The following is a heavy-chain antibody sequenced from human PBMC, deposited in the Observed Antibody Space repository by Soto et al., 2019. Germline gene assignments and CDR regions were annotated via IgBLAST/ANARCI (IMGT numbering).Heavy chain of an antibody. J-gene: IGHJ4*02. V-gene: IGHV3-30*18. Sequence: GLLRLFCASAGLILSSFGMHGLRHAEAKGMDWLAIISSDGSNTFYADYVNGRLTIPGENSENTLYLKVKRLRAEDTAGYYCAKDPGKYYYDTSAFLPYDYWGQGTLVTVSS. D-gene: IGHD3-22*01. CDR1: GLILSSFG. CDR2: ISSDGSNT. CDR3: AKDPGKYYYDTSAFLPYDY.